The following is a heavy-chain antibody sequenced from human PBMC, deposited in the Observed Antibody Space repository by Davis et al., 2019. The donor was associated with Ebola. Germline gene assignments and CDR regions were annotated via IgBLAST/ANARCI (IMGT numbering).Heavy chain of an antibody. Sequence: SVPVSCKASGYTFTSYGITWVRQAPGQGLEWMGWINPHNGNTNYAQNVQGRVTMTTDTSTSTAYMEVGSLRSDDTAVYYCARAQFPTTSDHWGPGTLVTVSP. V-gene: IGHV1-18*04. CDR3: ARAQFPTTSDH. J-gene: IGHJ4*02. CDR2: INPHNGNT. D-gene: IGHD1-1*01. CDR1: GYTFTSYG.